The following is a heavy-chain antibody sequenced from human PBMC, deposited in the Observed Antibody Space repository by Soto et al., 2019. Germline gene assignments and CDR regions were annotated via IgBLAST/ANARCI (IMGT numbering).Heavy chain of an antibody. CDR1: GGSTNSRSDY. V-gene: IGHV4-39*01. Sequence: PSETLSLTCTVSGGSTNSRSDYWGWIRQPPGKGLEWIGSVYYSGSTYINPSLQSRVTISVDTSRNQFSLKLSSVTASDTAVYYCARQPRGQSYGERGHCFDYWGQGTLVTV. D-gene: IGHD5-18*01. CDR2: VYYSGST. CDR3: ARQPRGQSYGERGHCFDY. J-gene: IGHJ4*02.